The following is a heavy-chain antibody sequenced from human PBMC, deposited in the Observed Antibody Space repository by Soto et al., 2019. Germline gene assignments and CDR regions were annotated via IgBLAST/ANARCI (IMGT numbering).Heavy chain of an antibody. D-gene: IGHD4-17*01. CDR2: IYYSGST. CDR3: ARVTGRLRLYYFDY. V-gene: IGHV4-31*03. CDR1: GCSISSGGYY. J-gene: IGHJ4*02. Sequence: TLSLTCTVSGCSISSGGYYWSWIRQHPGKGLEWIGYIYYSGSTYYNPSLKSRVTISVDTSKNQFSLKLSSVTAADTAVYYCARVTGRLRLYYFDYWGQGTLVTVSS.